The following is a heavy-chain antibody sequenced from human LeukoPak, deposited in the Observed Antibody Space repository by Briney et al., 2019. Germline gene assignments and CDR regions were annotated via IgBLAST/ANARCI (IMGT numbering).Heavy chain of an antibody. V-gene: IGHV3-23*01. CDR2: ISASDGST. Sequence: TGGSLRLSCAASGFTFSSFAMSWVRQSPGKGLEWVSAISASDGSTYYADSVKGRFTISRDNSKNTLYLQMNSLRAEDTAVYYCARGTGAYSGRGAFDYWGQGTLVTVSS. J-gene: IGHJ4*02. CDR3: ARGTGAYSGRGAFDY. D-gene: IGHD5-12*01. CDR1: GFTFSSFA.